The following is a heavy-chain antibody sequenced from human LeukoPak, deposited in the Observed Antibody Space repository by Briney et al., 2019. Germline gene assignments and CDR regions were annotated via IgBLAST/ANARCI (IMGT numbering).Heavy chain of an antibody. Sequence: GGSLRLSCAASGFTFSSYAMHWVRQAPGKGLEWVAVISYDGSNKYYADSVKGRFTISRDNAGNSLFLQMNNLRVDDTAVYYCARSGGYGWDYWGQGAVVTVSS. V-gene: IGHV3-30-3*01. J-gene: IGHJ4*02. CDR2: ISYDGSNK. CDR1: GFTFSSYA. D-gene: IGHD5-12*01. CDR3: ARSGGYGWDY.